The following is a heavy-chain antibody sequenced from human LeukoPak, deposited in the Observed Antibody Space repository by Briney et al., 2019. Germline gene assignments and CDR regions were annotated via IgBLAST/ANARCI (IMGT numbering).Heavy chain of an antibody. D-gene: IGHD3-22*01. V-gene: IGHV4-59*08. CDR1: GGSISSNY. Sequence: SETLSLTCTVSGGSISSNYWSWIRQPPGKGLEWIGYIYDSGSTNYNPSLKSRVTISVDTSKNQFSLKLSSVTAADTAVYYCARMNYHDSSGYYNDAFDIWGQGTMVTVSS. CDR3: ARMNYHDSSGYYNDAFDI. J-gene: IGHJ3*02. CDR2: IYDSGST.